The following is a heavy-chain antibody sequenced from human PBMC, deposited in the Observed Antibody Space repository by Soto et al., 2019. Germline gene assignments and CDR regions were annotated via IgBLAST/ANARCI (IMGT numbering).Heavy chain of an antibody. D-gene: IGHD6-6*01. V-gene: IGHV4-34*01. J-gene: IGHJ5*02. CDR2: INHSGST. CDR1: GGSFSGYY. Sequence: ETLSLTCAVYGGSFSGYYWSWIRQPPGKGLEWIGEINHSGSTNYNPSLTSRVTISVDTSKNQFSLKLSPVTAADTAVYYCASYYSSTSFHWFDPWGQGTLVTVSS. CDR3: ASYYSSTSFHWFDP.